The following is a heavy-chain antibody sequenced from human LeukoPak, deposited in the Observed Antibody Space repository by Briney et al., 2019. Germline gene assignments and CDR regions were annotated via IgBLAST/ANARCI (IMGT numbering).Heavy chain of an antibody. CDR3: AKDLSSGWRDRWFDP. CDR2: ISSSSSYI. Sequence: PGGSLRLSCAASGFTFSSYSMNWVRQAPGKGLEWVSSISSSSSYIYYADSVKGRFTISRDNSKNTLYLQMNSLRAEDTAVYYCAKDLSSGWRDRWFDPWGQGTLVTVSS. D-gene: IGHD6-19*01. V-gene: IGHV3-21*04. J-gene: IGHJ5*02. CDR1: GFTFSSYS.